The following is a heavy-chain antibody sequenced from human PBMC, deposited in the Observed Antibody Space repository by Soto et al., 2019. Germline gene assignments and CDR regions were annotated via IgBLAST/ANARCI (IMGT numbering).Heavy chain of an antibody. V-gene: IGHV3-33*01. J-gene: IGHJ4*02. D-gene: IGHD1-7*01. Sequence: QKYLVESGGGVVQPGGSLRLSCVASGSIFSGYGMHWVRQAPGKGLEWVAVIWYDGSNKYYADSVKGRFTISRDNSKNMLYLQMDSARAEDTAVYYCARDGIGGTVFRGFCDYLGQGTLVTVSS. CDR2: IWYDGSNK. CDR3: ARDGIGGTVFRGFCDY. CDR1: GSIFSGYG.